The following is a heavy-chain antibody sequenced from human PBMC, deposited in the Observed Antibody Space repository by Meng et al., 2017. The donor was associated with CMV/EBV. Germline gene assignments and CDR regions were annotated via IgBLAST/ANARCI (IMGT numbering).Heavy chain of an antibody. V-gene: IGHV1-2*02. CDR2: INPNSGGT. CDR3: ARGWWLQDLNFKY. D-gene: IGHD5-24*01. CDR1: GYTFTGYY. Sequence: ASVNVSCKASGYTFTGYYMHWVRQAPGQGLEWMGWINPNSGGTNYAQKFQGRVTMTRDTSISTAYMELSRLRSDDTAVYYCARGWWLQDLNFKYWGQGTLVTVSS. J-gene: IGHJ4*02.